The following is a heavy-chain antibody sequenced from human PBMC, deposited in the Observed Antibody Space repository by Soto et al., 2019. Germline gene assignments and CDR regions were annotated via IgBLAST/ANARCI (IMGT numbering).Heavy chain of an antibody. CDR2: ISSSSSYI. CDR1: GFTFSSYS. CDR3: ARDQLRYFDWLPTAYYYYGMDV. V-gene: IGHV3-21*01. D-gene: IGHD3-9*01. Sequence: GGSLRLSCAASGFTFSSYSMNWVRQAPGKGLEWVSSISSSSSYIYYADSVKGRFTISRDNAKNSLYLQMNSLRAEDTAVYYCARDQLRYFDWLPTAYYYYGMDVWGRGTTVTVSS. J-gene: IGHJ6*02.